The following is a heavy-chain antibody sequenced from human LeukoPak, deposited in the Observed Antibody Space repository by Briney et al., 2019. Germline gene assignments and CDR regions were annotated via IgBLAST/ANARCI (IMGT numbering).Heavy chain of an antibody. D-gene: IGHD1-26*01. CDR2: IHYSGST. CDR3: AHSGKYYDFDY. Sequence: SETLSLTCTVSGGSISSSTYHWGWIRQPPGKGLEWIGSIHYSGSTYYSPSLKSRVTISEDTSKNQFSLKLTSVTAADTAVYFCAHSGKYYDFDYWGQGTLVTVSS. J-gene: IGHJ4*02. CDR1: GGSISSSTYH. V-gene: IGHV4-39*01.